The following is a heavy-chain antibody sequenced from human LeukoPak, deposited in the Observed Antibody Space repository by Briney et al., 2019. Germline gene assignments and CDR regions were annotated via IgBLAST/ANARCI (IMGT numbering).Heavy chain of an antibody. CDR2: IYYSGST. CDR1: GGSISSSSYY. V-gene: IGHV4-39*07. CDR3: ARDGSLAVN. D-gene: IGHD1-26*01. Sequence: TPSETLSLICTVSGGSISSSSYYWGWIRQPPGKGLEWIGSIYYSGSTYYNPSLKSRVTISVDTSKNQFSLKLSSVTAADTAVYYCARDGSLAVNWGQGTLVTVSS. J-gene: IGHJ4*02.